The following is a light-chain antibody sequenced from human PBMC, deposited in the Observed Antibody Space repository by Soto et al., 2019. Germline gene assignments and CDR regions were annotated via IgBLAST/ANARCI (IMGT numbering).Light chain of an antibody. CDR2: DAS. CDR3: HSRA. J-gene: IGKJ5*01. Sequence: DIQMTQSPSSRSASVGDRVTITCQASQDIATYLNWYQQKPGKAPKLLIYDASTLESGVPSRFSGSGSETDFTLTISRLQPDDFATYFCHSRAFGQGTRLEIK. CDR1: QDIATY. V-gene: IGKV1-33*01.